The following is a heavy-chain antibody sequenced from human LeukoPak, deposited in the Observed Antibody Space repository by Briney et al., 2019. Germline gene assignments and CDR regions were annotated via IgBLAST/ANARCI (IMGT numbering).Heavy chain of an antibody. J-gene: IGHJ4*02. CDR1: GFTFSSYT. CDR2: ISSSSSYI. CDR3: ARVDYAPRALDY. Sequence: GGPLRLSFAASGFTFSSYTMTWVRQPPGKGLEWVSSISSSSSYIYYADSVKGRLTISRDNAKNSLYLQMNSLRAEDTAVYYCARVDYAPRALDYWGQGTLVTVSS. V-gene: IGHV3-21*01. D-gene: IGHD4-17*01.